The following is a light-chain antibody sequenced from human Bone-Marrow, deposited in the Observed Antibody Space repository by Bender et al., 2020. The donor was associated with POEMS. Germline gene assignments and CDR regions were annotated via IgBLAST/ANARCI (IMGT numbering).Light chain of an antibody. CDR1: DSDVGVNY. V-gene: IGLV1-47*01. J-gene: IGLJ2*01. CDR3: AAWDDGVNAPL. Sequence: QSGLTQPPAASGTPGQRVTISCSGSDSDVGVNYVSWYQQIPGTAPRLLIYRDNQRPSGVPDRFSGSKSGASASLAISGLRSEDEADYFCAAWDDGVNAPLFGGGTKLTVL. CDR2: RDN.